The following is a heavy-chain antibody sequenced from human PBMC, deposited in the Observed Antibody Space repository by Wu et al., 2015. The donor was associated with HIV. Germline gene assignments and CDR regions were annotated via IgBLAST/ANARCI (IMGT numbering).Heavy chain of an antibody. CDR2: INPNSGGT. J-gene: IGHJ5*02. D-gene: IGHD3-22*01. CDR1: GYTFTDYY. Sequence: QVQLVQSGAEVKKLGASVKVSCKASGYTFTDYYIHWVRQAPRQGLEWMGWINPNSGGTNYAQKFQGRVTMTRDTSISTAYMELSRLRSDDTAVYYCARAQSYYDSRDKNWFDPWGQGTLVTVSS. CDR3: ARAQSYYDSRDKNWFDP. V-gene: IGHV1-2*02.